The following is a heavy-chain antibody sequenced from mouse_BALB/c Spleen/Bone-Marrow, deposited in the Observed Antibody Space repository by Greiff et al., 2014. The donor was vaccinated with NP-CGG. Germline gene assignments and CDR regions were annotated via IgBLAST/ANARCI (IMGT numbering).Heavy chain of an antibody. Sequence: EVKLQESGGGLVQPGGSRKLSCAASGFTFSSFGMHWVRQAPEKGLEWVAYISSGSSTIYYADTVKGRFTISRDNPKKTLFLQMTSLRSEDTAMYYCARSDGNYDYAMDYWGQGTSVTVSS. CDR1: GFTFSSFG. CDR2: ISSGSSTI. D-gene: IGHD2-1*01. J-gene: IGHJ4*01. V-gene: IGHV5-17*02. CDR3: ARSDGNYDYAMDY.